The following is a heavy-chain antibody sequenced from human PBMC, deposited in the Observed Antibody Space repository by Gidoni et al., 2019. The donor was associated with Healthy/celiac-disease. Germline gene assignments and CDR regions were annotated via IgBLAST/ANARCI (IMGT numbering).Heavy chain of an antibody. V-gene: IGHV4-34*01. J-gene: IGHJ4*02. CDR2: TNHSGST. CDR3: ARGRYSGSYHDY. D-gene: IGHD1-26*01. Sequence: QVQLQQWGAGLLTPSETLSLTCAVYGGSFSGYSWSWIRQPPGKGLEWIGETNHSGSTNYNPSLKSRVTISVDTSKNQFSLKLSSVTAADTAVYYCARGRYSGSYHDYWGQGTLVTVSS. CDR1: GGSFSGYS.